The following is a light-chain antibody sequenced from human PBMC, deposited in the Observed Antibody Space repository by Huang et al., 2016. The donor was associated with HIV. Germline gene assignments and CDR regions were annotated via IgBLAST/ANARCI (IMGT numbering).Light chain of an antibody. J-gene: IGKJ4*01. V-gene: IGKV4-1*01. CDR2: WAS. Sequence: DIVMTQSPDSLAVSLGERATIHCKSSQSVLDRSNNNNYLAWYQQKPGQPPKLLIYWASTRESGVPDRFSGSGSGTDFILTISSLQAEDVAVYYCQQYYSSPLTFGGGTKVEIK. CDR3: QQYYSSPLT. CDR1: QSVLDRSNNNNY.